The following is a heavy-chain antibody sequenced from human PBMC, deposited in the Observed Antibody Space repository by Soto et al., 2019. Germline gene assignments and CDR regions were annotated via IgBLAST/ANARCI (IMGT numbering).Heavy chain of an antibody. CDR2: IYWDDDK. D-gene: IGHD2-21*02. Sequence: QITLKQSGPALVQPTQTLTLTCTFSGFSLSTSGVGVGWIRQPPGKALEWLALIYWDDDKRYSPSLRSRLTISNDTSKNQVVLTMTNIDTVDTATYHCIHSRCGGDCLQSYASHYCDGMDVWGQGTTVTVSS. J-gene: IGHJ6*02. CDR1: GFSLSTSGVG. CDR3: IHSRCGGDCLQSYASHYCDGMDV. V-gene: IGHV2-5*02.